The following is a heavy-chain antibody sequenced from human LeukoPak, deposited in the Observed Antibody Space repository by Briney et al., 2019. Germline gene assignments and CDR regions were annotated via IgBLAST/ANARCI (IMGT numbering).Heavy chain of an antibody. D-gene: IGHD3-10*01. Sequence: GGSLRLSCAASGFTVSSNYMSWVRQAPGKGLEWVSVIYSGGSIYYADSVKGRFTISRDNSKNTLYLQMNSLRAEDTAVYYCARDPLYGSGSFDYWGQGTLVTVSS. CDR3: ARDPLYGSGSFDY. CDR2: IYSGGSI. V-gene: IGHV3-66*01. CDR1: GFTVSSNY. J-gene: IGHJ4*02.